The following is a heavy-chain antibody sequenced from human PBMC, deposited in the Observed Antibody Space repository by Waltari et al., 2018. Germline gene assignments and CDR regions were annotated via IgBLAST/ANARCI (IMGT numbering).Heavy chain of an antibody. Sequence: QVQLQESGPGLVTPSETLSRTCTVSCGSISSFYCSWIRQPPGIGLEWIGYIYYSGSTNYNPSLKSRVNISVDTSKNQYSLKLCSVTAAETAVYYCARDHAGEGFGDYWGQGTLVTVSS. CDR2: IYYSGST. J-gene: IGHJ4*02. CDR3: ARDHAGEGFGDY. D-gene: IGHD3-10*01. CDR1: CGSISSFY. V-gene: IGHV4-59*01.